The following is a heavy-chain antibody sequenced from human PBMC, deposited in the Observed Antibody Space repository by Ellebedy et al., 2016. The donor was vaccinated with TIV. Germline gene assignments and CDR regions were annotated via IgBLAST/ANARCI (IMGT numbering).Heavy chain of an antibody. CDR3: AKGTLLLGDY. CDR2: ISGSGGST. J-gene: IGHJ4*02. V-gene: IGHV3-23*01. D-gene: IGHD2/OR15-2a*01. CDR1: GFTFSSYA. Sequence: GESLKISXAASGFTFSSYAMSWVRQAPGKGLEWVSAISGSGGSTYYADSVKGRFTISRDNSKNTLYLQINSLRAEDTAVYYCAKGTLLLGDYWGQGTLVTVSS.